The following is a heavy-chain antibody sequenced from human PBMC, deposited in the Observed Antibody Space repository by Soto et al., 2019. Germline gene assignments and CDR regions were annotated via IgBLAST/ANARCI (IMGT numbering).Heavy chain of an antibody. V-gene: IGHV1-69*01. CDR3: ARDPGYCSGGSCYSDAFDI. D-gene: IGHD2-15*01. J-gene: IGHJ3*02. CDR1: GGTFSSYA. CDR2: IIPIFGTA. Sequence: QVQLVQSGAEVKKPGSSVQVSCKASGGTFSSYAISWVRQAPGQGLEWMGGIIPIFGTANYAQKFQGRVTITADESTSTAYMELSSLRSEDTAVYYCARDPGYCSGGSCYSDAFDIWGQGTMVTVSS.